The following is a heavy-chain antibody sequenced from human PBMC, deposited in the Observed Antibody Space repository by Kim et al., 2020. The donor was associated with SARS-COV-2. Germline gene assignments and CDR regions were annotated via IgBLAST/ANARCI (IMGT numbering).Heavy chain of an antibody. J-gene: IGHJ4*02. V-gene: IGHV1-46*01. CDR2: INPSSGDT. D-gene: IGHD3-22*01. Sequence: ASVKVSCKASGYTFTNYYMHWVRQAPGQGLEWMGIINPSSGDTKYENKFQGRVTVTRDTSTRTVYMELRSLRSEDTAVYFCARSYDSSVYVDGFFDYWGQGTLVSVSS. CDR3: ARSYDSSVYVDGFFDY. CDR1: GYTFTNYY.